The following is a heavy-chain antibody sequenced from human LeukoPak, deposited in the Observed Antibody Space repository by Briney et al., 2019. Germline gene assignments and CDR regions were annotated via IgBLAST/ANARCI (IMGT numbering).Heavy chain of an antibody. CDR2: IYHSGST. Sequence: SETLSLTCTVSGYSIISGYYWGWIRQPPGKGLEWIGSIYHSGSTYYNPSLKSRVTISVDTSKNQFSLKLSSVTAADTAVYYCARVEVEYYGSGSYSKYYFDYWGQGTLVTVSS. V-gene: IGHV4-38-2*02. J-gene: IGHJ4*02. CDR3: ARVEVEYYGSGSYSKYYFDY. CDR1: GYSIISGYY. D-gene: IGHD3-10*01.